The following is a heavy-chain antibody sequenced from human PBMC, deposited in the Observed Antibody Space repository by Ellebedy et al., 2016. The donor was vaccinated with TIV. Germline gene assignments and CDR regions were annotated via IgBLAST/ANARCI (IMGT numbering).Heavy chain of an antibody. CDR1: GFTVSSNY. D-gene: IGHD3-3*02. CDR3: ARDCCTWRHFGY. J-gene: IGHJ4*02. Sequence: PGGSLRLSCEGSGFTVSSNYMSWVRQAPGKGLEWVSVIYSGGSTYYADSVKGRFTISRDNSKNTLYLQMNSLIAEDTAVYYCARDCCTWRHFGYWGQGTLVTVSS. CDR2: IYSGGST. V-gene: IGHV3-66*01.